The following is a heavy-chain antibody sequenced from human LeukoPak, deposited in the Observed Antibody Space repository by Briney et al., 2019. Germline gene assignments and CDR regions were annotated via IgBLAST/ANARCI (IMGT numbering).Heavy chain of an antibody. J-gene: IGHJ4*02. CDR2: IIGNGVTT. D-gene: IGHD4-23*01. CDR1: GFTFTSYA. V-gene: IGHV3-23*01. Sequence: PGGSLRLSCAASGFTFTSYAMNWVRQAPGKGLEWVSVIIGNGVTTYYADSVKGRFTISRDNSKNTVFLQVNSLRAEDTAVYYCAREIGVGTLDFWGQGTLVTVSS. CDR3: AREIGVGTLDF.